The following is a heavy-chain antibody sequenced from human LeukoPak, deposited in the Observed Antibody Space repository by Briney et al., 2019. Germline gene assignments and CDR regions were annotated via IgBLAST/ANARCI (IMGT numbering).Heavy chain of an antibody. Sequence: SETLSLTCTVSGGSISSYYWSWIRQPPGKGLEWIGYIYSSGSTNYNPSLKSRVTISVDTSKNQFSLKLSSVTVADTAVYYCARVSSRKLRYFDWSFDYWGQGTLVTVSS. J-gene: IGHJ4*02. CDR3: ARVSSRKLRYFDWSFDY. CDR1: GGSISSYY. CDR2: IYSSGST. D-gene: IGHD3-9*01. V-gene: IGHV4-59*01.